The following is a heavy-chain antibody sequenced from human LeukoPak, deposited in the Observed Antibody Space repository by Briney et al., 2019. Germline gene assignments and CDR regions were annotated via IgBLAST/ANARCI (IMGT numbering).Heavy chain of an antibody. V-gene: IGHV4-34*01. CDR2: INHGGST. CDR3: ARGLTSGEVDY. Sequence: PSETLSLTCAVYGGSFSGYYWSWIRQPPGKGLEWIGEINHGGSTNHNPSLKSRVTISVDTSKNQFSLKLSSVTAADTAVYYCARGLTSGEVDYWGQGTLVTVSS. CDR1: GGSFSGYY. J-gene: IGHJ4*02. D-gene: IGHD3-16*01.